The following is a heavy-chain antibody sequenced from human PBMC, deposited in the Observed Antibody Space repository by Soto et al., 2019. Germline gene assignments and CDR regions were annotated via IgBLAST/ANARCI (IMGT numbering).Heavy chain of an antibody. CDR1: GGSISSSSYF. D-gene: IGHD2-21*02. CDR3: ARHPSDFWFDP. Sequence: PSETLSLTCSVSGGSISSSSYFWGWIRQPPGKGLEWIGSIYYSGSTYYNPSLKSRVTVSVDTSKNQFSLKLSSVTAADTAVYYCARHPSDFWFDPWGQGIQVTVSS. CDR2: IYYSGST. V-gene: IGHV4-39*01. J-gene: IGHJ5*02.